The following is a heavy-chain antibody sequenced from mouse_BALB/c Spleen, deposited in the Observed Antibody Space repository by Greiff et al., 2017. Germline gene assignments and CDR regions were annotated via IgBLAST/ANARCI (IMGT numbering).Heavy chain of an antibody. CDR2: IWSDGST. CDR3: ARHHYYGSRYAMDY. D-gene: IGHD1-1*01. CDR1: GFSLTSYG. V-gene: IGHV2-6-2*01. Sequence: QVQLQQSGPDLVAPSQSLSITCTVSGFSLTSYGVHWVRQPPGKGLEWLVVIWSDGSTTYNSALKSRLSISKDNSKSQVFLKMNSLQTDDTAMYYCARHHYYGSRYAMDYWGQGTSVTVSS. J-gene: IGHJ4*01.